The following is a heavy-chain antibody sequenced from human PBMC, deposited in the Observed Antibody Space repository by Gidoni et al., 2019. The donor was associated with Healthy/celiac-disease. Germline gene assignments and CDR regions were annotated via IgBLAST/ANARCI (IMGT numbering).Heavy chain of an antibody. D-gene: IGHD1-26*01. V-gene: IGHV3-30*04. CDR3: ARDYAYSGSYSFYFDY. CDR1: GFTFSSYA. CDR2: ISYDGSNK. Sequence: QVQLVESGGGVVQPGRSLRLPCAASGFTFSSYAMHWVRQAPGKGLEWVAVISYDGSNKYYADSVKGRFTISRDNSKNTLYLQMNSLRAEDTAVYYCARDYAYSGSYSFYFDYWGQGTLVTVSS. J-gene: IGHJ4*02.